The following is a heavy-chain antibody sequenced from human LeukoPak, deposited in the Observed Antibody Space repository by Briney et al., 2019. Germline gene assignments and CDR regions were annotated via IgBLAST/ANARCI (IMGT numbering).Heavy chain of an antibody. CDR2: ISGSGGST. Sequence: GGSLRLSCAASGFTFSSYAMSWVRQAPGKGLEWVSAISGSGGSTYYADSVKGRFTISRDNSKNTLYLQMNSLRAEDTAVYYCAKGKKGNIVVVPAAIDYWGQGTLVTVSS. CDR3: AKGKKGNIVVVPAAIDY. V-gene: IGHV3-23*01. D-gene: IGHD2-2*01. CDR1: GFTFSSYA. J-gene: IGHJ4*02.